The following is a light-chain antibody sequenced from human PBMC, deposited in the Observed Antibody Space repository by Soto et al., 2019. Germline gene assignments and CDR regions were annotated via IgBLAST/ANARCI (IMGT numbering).Light chain of an antibody. J-gene: IGKJ3*01. V-gene: IGKV4-1*01. CDR3: QQYYSTPIT. CDR2: WAS. Sequence: DIEMTQSPDSLAVSLGERATINCKSSQSVLHSSNNKNYLTWYQQKPGQPPKLLIYWASTRESGVPDRFSGSGSGTDFTLTISSLQAEDVAVYYCQQYYSTPITFGPGTKVDIK. CDR1: QSVLHSSNNKNY.